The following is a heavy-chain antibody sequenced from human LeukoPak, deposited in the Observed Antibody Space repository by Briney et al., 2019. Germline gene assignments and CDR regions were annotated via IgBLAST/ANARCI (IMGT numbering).Heavy chain of an antibody. D-gene: IGHD3-9*01. CDR3: AKWGDYDILTGYYDPDY. J-gene: IGHJ4*02. CDR2: VSGRDDST. CDR1: GFTFTTDA. Sequence: GRSLRLSCAASGFTFTTDAMNWVRQAPGKGLEWVSAVSGRDDSTYYADSVKGRFTISRDTSKNTLFLQMNSLRAEDTAVYYCAKWGDYDILTGYYDPDYWGQGTLVTVSS. V-gene: IGHV3-23*01.